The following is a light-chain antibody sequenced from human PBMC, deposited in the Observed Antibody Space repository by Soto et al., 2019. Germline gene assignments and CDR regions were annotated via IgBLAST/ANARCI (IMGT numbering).Light chain of an antibody. CDR1: QSIFNW. V-gene: IGKV1-5*01. CDR2: DAS. Sequence: DIQMTQSPSTLSAYVGDRVTITCRASQSIFNWLAWYQQKPGKAPNLLIYDASSLQSGVPARFSGSRSGTEFTLTISSMQPDDSATYYCHQYKSATFGQGTKLEI. J-gene: IGKJ2*01. CDR3: HQYKSAT.